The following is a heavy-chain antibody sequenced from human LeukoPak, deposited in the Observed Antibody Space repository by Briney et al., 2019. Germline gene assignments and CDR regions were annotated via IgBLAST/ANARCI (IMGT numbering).Heavy chain of an antibody. V-gene: IGHV4-30-4*08. Sequence: SETLSLTCTVSGDSLSNVDYYWSWIRQSPGTGLEWIGYMYYSGTTYYNPSLRSRVAISVDASKNQFSLKLSSVTAADMAVYYCARYSGSNRWFDPWGQGTLVTVSS. CDR1: GDSLSNVDYY. J-gene: IGHJ5*02. CDR3: ARYSGSNRWFDP. CDR2: MYYSGTT. D-gene: IGHD1-26*01.